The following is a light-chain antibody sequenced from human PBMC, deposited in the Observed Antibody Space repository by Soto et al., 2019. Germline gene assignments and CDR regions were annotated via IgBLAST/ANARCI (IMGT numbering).Light chain of an antibody. CDR2: AAS. CDR3: QQYGNSPQT. Sequence: VFTQSPCTLSLSPGERATLSCRASQTVSSSLLAWYQQTPGQAPRLLIYAASSRATGIPDRFSGSGSGTDFTLTISRLEPEDFAVYYCQQYGNSPQTFGQGTKVDI. CDR1: QTVSSSL. J-gene: IGKJ1*01. V-gene: IGKV3-20*01.